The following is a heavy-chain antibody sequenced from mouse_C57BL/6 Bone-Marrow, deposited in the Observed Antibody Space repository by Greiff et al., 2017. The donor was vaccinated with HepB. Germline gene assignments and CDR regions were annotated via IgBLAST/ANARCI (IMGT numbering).Heavy chain of an antibody. V-gene: IGHV1-81*01. CDR2: IYPRSGNT. Sequence: QVQLQQPGAELARPGASVKLSCKASGYTFTSYGISWVKQRTGQGLEWIGEIYPRSGNTYYNEKFKGKATLTADKSSSTAYMELRSLTSEDSAVYFCVRAPILYYFDYWGQGTTLTVSS. CDR3: VRAPILYYFDY. CDR1: GYTFTSYG. J-gene: IGHJ2*01.